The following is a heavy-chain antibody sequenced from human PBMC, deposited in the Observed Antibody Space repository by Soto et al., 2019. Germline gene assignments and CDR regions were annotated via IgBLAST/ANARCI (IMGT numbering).Heavy chain of an antibody. V-gene: IGHV4-39*01. CDR3: SPLSVSLSGPYGIHV. CDR1: GYSVSSSDYY. Sequence: SETLSLTCSVSGYSVSSSDYYWAWIRQPPGKGLEWIGSMLYSGLTYYNPSLKSRVTLSVDTSKNQFSVRPNSVTASAQAVYYCSPLSVSLSGPYGIHVWGQGTTVTVSS. CDR2: MLYSGLT. D-gene: IGHD2-15*01. J-gene: IGHJ6*02.